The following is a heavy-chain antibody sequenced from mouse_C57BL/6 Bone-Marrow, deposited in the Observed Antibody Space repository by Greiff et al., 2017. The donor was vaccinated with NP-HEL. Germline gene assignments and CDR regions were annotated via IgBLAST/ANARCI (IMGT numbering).Heavy chain of an antibody. CDR3: ARLGDYYGSSYWYFDV. J-gene: IGHJ1*03. V-gene: IGHV14-3*01. CDR2: IDPASGNT. Sequence: EVQLQESVAELVRPGASVKLSCIASGFNIKNTYMHWVKQRPEQGLEWIGRIDPASGNTKYAPKFQGKATITADTSSNTAYLQLSSLTSEDTAIYYCARLGDYYGSSYWYFDVWGTGTTVTVSS. CDR1: GFNIKNTY. D-gene: IGHD1-1*01.